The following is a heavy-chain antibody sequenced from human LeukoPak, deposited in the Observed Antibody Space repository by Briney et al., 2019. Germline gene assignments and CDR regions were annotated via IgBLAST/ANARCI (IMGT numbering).Heavy chain of an antibody. CDR3: ARGGAARPDY. Sequence: GGSLRLSCAAAGFTFSSYGMNWVRQTPGTGLEWVSYISSSSNSINYADSVRGRFTITRDNAKNSLYLQMNSLRVEDTAVYYCARGGAARPDYWGQGTLVTVSS. CDR1: GFTFSSYG. CDR2: ISSSSNSI. J-gene: IGHJ4*02. D-gene: IGHD6-6*01. V-gene: IGHV3-48*01.